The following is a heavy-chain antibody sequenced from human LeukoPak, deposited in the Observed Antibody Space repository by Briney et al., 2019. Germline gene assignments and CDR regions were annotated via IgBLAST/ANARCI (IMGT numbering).Heavy chain of an antibody. CDR1: GYTFTSYY. CDR3: ANHLPVYYYDSSGSPDY. CDR2: INPSGGST. D-gene: IGHD3-22*01. V-gene: IGHV1-46*01. Sequence: EASVRVSCKASGYTFTSYYMHWVRQAPGQGLEWMGIINPSGGSTRYTQIFQGRVTMTRDMSTSTVYMELSSLRSEDTAVYYCANHLPVYYYDSSGSPDYWGQGTLVTVSS. J-gene: IGHJ4*02.